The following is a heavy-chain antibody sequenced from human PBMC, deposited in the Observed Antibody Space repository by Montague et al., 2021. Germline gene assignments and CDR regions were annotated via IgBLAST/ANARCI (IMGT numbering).Heavy chain of an antibody. Sequence: SETLSLTCSISGGAVSDYDGSWIRKPPRKRLEWIGYMRSSGSPNYNPSFKSRLAISIDRSRNQFSLELSFVTAADTAIYFCGRDYWGSIDYWGHGILVTVSS. CDR2: MRSSGSP. CDR3: GRDYWGSIDY. V-gene: IGHV4-59*02. J-gene: IGHJ4*01. CDR1: GGAVSDYD. D-gene: IGHD7-27*01.